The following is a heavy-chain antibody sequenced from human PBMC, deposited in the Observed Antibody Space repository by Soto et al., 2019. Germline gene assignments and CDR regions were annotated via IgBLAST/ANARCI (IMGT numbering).Heavy chain of an antibody. J-gene: IGHJ4*02. D-gene: IGHD3-10*01. CDR2: IYYSGST. CDR3: ARTLLWFGGALNYFDY. CDR1: CGSISSGGYY. V-gene: IGHV4-31*03. Sequence: SETVSLTCTVSCGSISSGGYYWSWIRQHPGKGLEWIGYIYYSGSTYYNPSLKSRVTISVDTSKNQFSLKLSSVTAADTAVYYCARTLLWFGGALNYFDYWGQGTLVTVSS.